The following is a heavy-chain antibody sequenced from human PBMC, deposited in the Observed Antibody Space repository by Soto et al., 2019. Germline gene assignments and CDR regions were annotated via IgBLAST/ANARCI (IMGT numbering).Heavy chain of an antibody. CDR1: GFTFSSYG. Sequence: GGSLRLSCAASGFTFSSYGMHWVRQAPGKGLEWVAVISYDGSNKYYADSVKGRFTISRDNSKNTLYLQMNSLRAEDTAVYYCAKDQGGSYFKYYYYGMDVWGQGTTVTVSS. CDR3: AKDQGGSYFKYYYYGMDV. V-gene: IGHV3-30*18. D-gene: IGHD1-26*01. CDR2: ISYDGSNK. J-gene: IGHJ6*02.